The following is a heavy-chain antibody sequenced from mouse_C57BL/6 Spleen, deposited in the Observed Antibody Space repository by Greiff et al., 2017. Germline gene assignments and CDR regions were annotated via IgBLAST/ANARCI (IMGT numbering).Heavy chain of an antibody. J-gene: IGHJ1*03. Sequence: QVQLQQPGTELVKPGASVKLSCKASGYTFTSYWMHWVKQRPGQGLEWIGNINPSNGGTNYNEKFKSKATLTVDKSSSTAYMQLSSLTSEDSAVYYCARGGGYYSNWYFDVCGTGTTVTVSS. CDR2: INPSNGGT. V-gene: IGHV1-53*01. D-gene: IGHD2-5*01. CDR1: GYTFTSYW. CDR3: ARGGGYYSNWYFDV.